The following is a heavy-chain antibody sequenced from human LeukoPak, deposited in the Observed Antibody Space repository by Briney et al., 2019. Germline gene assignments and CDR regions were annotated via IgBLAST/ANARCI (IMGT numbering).Heavy chain of an antibody. CDR3: AKDLHDYGNYVGWFDS. V-gene: IGHV3-23*01. D-gene: IGHD4-11*01. J-gene: IGHJ5*01. CDR2: ISGSGDNT. Sequence: GGSLRLSCVASGFTFSSHAMDWVRQAPGKGLEWLSAISGSGDNTYYADSVKGRFTISRDQSKTTLFLQMNSLRAEDTAVYYCAKDLHDYGNYVGWFDSWGQGTLVTVSS. CDR1: GFTFSSHA.